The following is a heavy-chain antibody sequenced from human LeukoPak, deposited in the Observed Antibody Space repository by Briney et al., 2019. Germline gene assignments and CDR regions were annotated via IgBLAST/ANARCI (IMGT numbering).Heavy chain of an antibody. CDR2: ISGSSSYI. Sequence: GGSLRLSCAASGFTFSSYSMNWVRQAPGKGLEWLSSISGSSSYIYYADSVKGRFTISRDNSKSTLYLQMNSLRAEDTAVYYCAKDRHAPGRYCSSTTCFPFDSWGQGTLVTVSS. D-gene: IGHD2-2*01. V-gene: IGHV3-21*04. CDR3: AKDRHAPGRYCSSTTCFPFDS. CDR1: GFTFSSYS. J-gene: IGHJ5*01.